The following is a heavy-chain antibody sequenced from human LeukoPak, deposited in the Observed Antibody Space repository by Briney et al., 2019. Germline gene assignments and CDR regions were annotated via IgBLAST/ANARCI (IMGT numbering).Heavy chain of an antibody. V-gene: IGHV3-15*01. Sequence: NTGGSLRLSCAASGFTFSNAWMSWVRQAPGKGLEWVGRIKSETDGGTTDYAAPVKGRFTISRDDSKNTLYLQMNSLKTEDTAVYYCTTDAYDSSGYYSDYWGQGTLVTVSS. CDR2: IKSETDGGTT. CDR1: GFTFSNAW. J-gene: IGHJ4*02. D-gene: IGHD3-22*01. CDR3: TTDAYDSSGYYSDY.